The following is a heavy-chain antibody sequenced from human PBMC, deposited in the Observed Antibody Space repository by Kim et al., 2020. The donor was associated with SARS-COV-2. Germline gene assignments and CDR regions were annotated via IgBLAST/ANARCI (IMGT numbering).Heavy chain of an antibody. Sequence: GGSLRLSCAASGFTFDDYAMHWVRQAPGKGLEWVSLISWDGGSTYYADSVKGRFTISRDNSKNSLYLQMNSLRAEDTALYYCAKDAEGRGPVFGELASWGQGTLVTVSS. D-gene: IGHD3-10*01. J-gene: IGHJ4*02. CDR1: GFTFDDYA. CDR2: ISWDGGST. V-gene: IGHV3-43D*03. CDR3: AKDAEGRGPVFGELAS.